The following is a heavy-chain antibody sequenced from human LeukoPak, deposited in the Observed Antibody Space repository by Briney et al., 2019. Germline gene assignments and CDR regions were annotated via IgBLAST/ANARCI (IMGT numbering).Heavy chain of an antibody. J-gene: IGHJ6*03. V-gene: IGHV4-34*01. Sequence: SETLSLTCAVCGGSFSGYLWNWIRQPPAKGLDWIGEIHHSGSTNYNPSLKSRVTISVDTSKTQFSLELSSVTAADTAVYYCARVRFLEWLLSHNYYYYYMDVWGKGTTVTVSS. CDR3: ARVRFLEWLLSHNYYYYYMDV. CDR2: IHHSGST. CDR1: GGSFSGYL. D-gene: IGHD3-3*01.